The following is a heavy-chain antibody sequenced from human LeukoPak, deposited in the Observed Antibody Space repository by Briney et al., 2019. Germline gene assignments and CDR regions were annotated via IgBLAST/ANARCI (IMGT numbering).Heavy chain of an antibody. V-gene: IGHV1-8*03. D-gene: IGHD5-24*01. CDR1: GYTFTSYD. CDR2: MNPNSGNT. CDR3: ARARDGYPNTESDYYYYMDV. Sequence: GASVKVSCKASGYTFTSYDINWVRQATGQGLEWMGWMNPNSGNTGYAQKFQGRVTITRNTSISTAYMELSSLRSEDTAVYYCARARDGYPNTESDYYYYMDVWGKGTTVTVSS. J-gene: IGHJ6*03.